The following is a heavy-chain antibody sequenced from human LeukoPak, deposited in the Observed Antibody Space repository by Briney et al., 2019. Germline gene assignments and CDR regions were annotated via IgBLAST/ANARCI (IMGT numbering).Heavy chain of an antibody. CDR3: AKDPISRGSYYDSSGYYFPDY. J-gene: IGHJ4*02. CDR2: IYRGGSP. V-gene: IGHV3-53*01. Sequence: GGSLRLSCAVSGFIVSSNHMSWVRQAPGKGLEWVSVIYRGGSPYYADSVKGRFTISRDNSKKTLYLQMNSLRAEDTAVYYCAKDPISRGSYYDSSGYYFPDYWGQGTPVTVSS. CDR1: GFIVSSNH. D-gene: IGHD3-22*01.